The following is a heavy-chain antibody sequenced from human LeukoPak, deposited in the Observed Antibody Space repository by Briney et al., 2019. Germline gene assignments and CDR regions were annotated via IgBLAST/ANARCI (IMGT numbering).Heavy chain of an antibody. V-gene: IGHV1-2*02. CDR1: GYTFTGYY. J-gene: IGHJ4*02. CDR2: INPNSGGT. Sequence: ASVKVSCKASGYTFTGYYMHWVRQAPGQGLEWMGWINPNSGGTNYAQKFQGRVTMTRDTSISTAYMELSRLRSDDTAVYYCARDSRAVRGVTDYWGQGTLVTVSS. D-gene: IGHD3-10*01. CDR3: ARDSRAVRGVTDY.